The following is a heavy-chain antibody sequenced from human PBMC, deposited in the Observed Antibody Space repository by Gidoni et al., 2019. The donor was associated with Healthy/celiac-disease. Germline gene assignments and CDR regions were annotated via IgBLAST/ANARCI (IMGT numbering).Heavy chain of an antibody. J-gene: IGHJ4*02. CDR1: GFTFSSYA. CDR2: ISGSGGST. CDR3: AKELSPGGRSARAYYFDY. D-gene: IGHD3-10*01. Sequence: EVQLLESGGGLVQPGGSLRLSCAASGFTFSSYAMSWVRQAPGKGLEWVSAISGSGGSTYYSDSVKGRFTISRDNSKNTLYLQMNSLRAEDTAVYYCAKELSPGGRSARAYYFDYWGQGTLVTVSS. V-gene: IGHV3-23*01.